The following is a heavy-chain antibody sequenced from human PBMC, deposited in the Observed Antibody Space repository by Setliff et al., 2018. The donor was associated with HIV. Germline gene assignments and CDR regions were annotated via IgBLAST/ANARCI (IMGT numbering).Heavy chain of an antibody. CDR1: GFTFSSYA. J-gene: IGHJ4*02. CDR3: ARDQVANYYGSGIDY. Sequence: GGSLRLSCSASGFTFSSYAMHWVRQAPGKGLEYVSAISSNGGSTYYADSVKGRFTISRDNSKNTVCLQMNSLRAEDTAVYYCARDQVANYYGSGIDYWGQGTLVTVSS. CDR2: ISSNGGST. D-gene: IGHD3-10*01. V-gene: IGHV3-64*04.